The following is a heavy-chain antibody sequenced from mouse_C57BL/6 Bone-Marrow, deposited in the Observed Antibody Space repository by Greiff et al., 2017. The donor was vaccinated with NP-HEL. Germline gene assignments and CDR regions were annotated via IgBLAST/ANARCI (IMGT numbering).Heavy chain of an antibody. CDR2: IYPGSGST. CDR3: ARRDYYGSRGDD. Sequence: QVQLQQPGAELVKPGASVKMSCKASGYTFTSYWITWVKQRPGQGLEWIGDIYPGSGSTNYNEKFKSKATLTVDTSSSTAYMQLSSLTSEDSAVYYCARRDYYGSRGDDWGQGTTLTVSS. D-gene: IGHD1-1*01. J-gene: IGHJ2*01. CDR1: GYTFTSYW. V-gene: IGHV1-55*01.